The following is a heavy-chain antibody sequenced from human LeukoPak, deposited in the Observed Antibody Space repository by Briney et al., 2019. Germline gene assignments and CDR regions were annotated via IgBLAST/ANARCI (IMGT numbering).Heavy chain of an antibody. CDR2: INWNGGST. J-gene: IGHJ6*03. CDR3: ASIRYCSSTSCYRDYYYMDV. D-gene: IGHD2-2*01. CDR1: GFTFDDYG. V-gene: IGHV3-20*04. Sequence: GGSLRLSCAASGFTFDDYGMSWVRQAPGKGLEWVSGINWNGGSTGYADSVKGRFTISRDNAKNSLYLQMDSLRAEDTALYYCASIRYCSSTSCYRDYYYMDVWGKGTTVTVSS.